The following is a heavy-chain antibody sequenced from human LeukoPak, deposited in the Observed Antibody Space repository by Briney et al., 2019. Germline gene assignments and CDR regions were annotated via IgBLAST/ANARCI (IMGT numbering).Heavy chain of an antibody. V-gene: IGHV3-30-3*01. D-gene: IGHD3-22*01. CDR3: ARVGDSSGYYYDGWFDP. J-gene: IGHJ5*02. Sequence: GGSLRLSCAASGFTFSSYAMHWVRQAPGKGLEWVAVISYDGSNKYYADSVKGRFTISRDNSKNTLYLQMNSLRAEDTAVYYCARVGDSSGYYYDGWFDPWGQGTLVTVSS. CDR1: GFTFSSYA. CDR2: ISYDGSNK.